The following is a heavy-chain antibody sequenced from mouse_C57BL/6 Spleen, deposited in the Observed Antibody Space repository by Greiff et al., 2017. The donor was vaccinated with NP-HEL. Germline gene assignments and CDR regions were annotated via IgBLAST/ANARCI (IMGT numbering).Heavy chain of an antibody. V-gene: IGHV1-54*01. D-gene: IGHD1-1*01. J-gene: IGHJ3*01. Sequence: VKLMESGAELVRPGTSVKVSCKASGYAFPNYLIEWVKQRPGQGLEWIGVINPGSGGTNYNEKFKGKATLTADKSSSTAYMQLSSLTSEDSAVYFCAREGDYGSFAYWGQGTLVTVSA. CDR3: AREGDYGSFAY. CDR2: INPGSGGT. CDR1: GYAFPNYL.